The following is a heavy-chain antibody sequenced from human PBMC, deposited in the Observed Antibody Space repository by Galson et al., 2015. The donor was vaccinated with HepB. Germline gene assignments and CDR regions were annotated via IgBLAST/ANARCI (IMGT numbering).Heavy chain of an antibody. CDR2: IDWDDDK. V-gene: IGHV2-70*11. CDR3: ARILCSWEPTRKGTILGALDY. J-gene: IGHJ4*02. CDR1: GFSLSTSGMC. Sequence: PALVKPTQTLTLACTFSGFSLSTSGMCVSWIRQPPGKALEWLARIDWDDDKYYSTSLKTRLTISKDTSKNQVVLTMTNMDPVDTATYYCARILCSWEPTRKGTILGALDYWGQGTLVTVSS. D-gene: IGHD1-26*01.